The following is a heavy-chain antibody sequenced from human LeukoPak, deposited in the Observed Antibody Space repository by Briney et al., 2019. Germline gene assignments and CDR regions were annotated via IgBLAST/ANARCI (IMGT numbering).Heavy chain of an antibody. Sequence: SETLSLTCTVSGGSISSYYWSWIRQPPGKGLEWIGYIYYSGSTNYNPSLKSRVTISVDTSKNQFSLKLSSVTAADTAVYYCARTVAVAGSDRPNLYDYWGQGTLVTVSS. CDR3: ARTVAVAGSDRPNLYDY. J-gene: IGHJ4*02. D-gene: IGHD6-19*01. V-gene: IGHV4-59*01. CDR2: IYYSGST. CDR1: GGSISSYY.